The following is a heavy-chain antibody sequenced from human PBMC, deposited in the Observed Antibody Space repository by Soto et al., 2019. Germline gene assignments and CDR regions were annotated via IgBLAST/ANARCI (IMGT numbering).Heavy chain of an antibody. Sequence: EVQLLESGGGLVQPGGSLRLSCAASGFTFSSYAMSWVRQAPGKGLEWVSAISGSGGSTYHADSVKGRFTISRDNSKNPLYLQMNSLRAEDTAVYYCAKGFGYGDYLFEYYCDYWGQGTLVTVSS. J-gene: IGHJ4*02. V-gene: IGHV3-23*01. CDR1: GFTFSSYA. CDR3: AKGFGYGDYLFEYYCDY. D-gene: IGHD4-17*01. CDR2: ISGSGGST.